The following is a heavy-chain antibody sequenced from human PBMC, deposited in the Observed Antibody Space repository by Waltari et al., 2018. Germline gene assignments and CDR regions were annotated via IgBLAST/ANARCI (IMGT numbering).Heavy chain of an antibody. Sequence: QVQLVQSGAEVKKPGASVKVSCKASGYTFTGYYMHWVRQAPGQGLEWMGGSKPNSGGTNYAQKFKGWVTMTRDTSSSTAYMELSRLRADDTAVYYCAREGPYCSGGSCYHPFDYWGQGTLVTVSS. CDR2: SKPNSGGT. CDR3: AREGPYCSGGSCYHPFDY. J-gene: IGHJ4*02. V-gene: IGHV1-2*04. CDR1: GYTFTGYY. D-gene: IGHD2-15*01.